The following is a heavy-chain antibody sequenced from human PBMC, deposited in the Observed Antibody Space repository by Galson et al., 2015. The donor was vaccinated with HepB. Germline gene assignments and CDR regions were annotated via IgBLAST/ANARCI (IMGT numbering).Heavy chain of an antibody. Sequence: SLRLSCAASGFTFSSYEMNWVRQAPGKGLEWVSYISSSGSTIYYADSVKGRFTISRDNAKNSLYLQMNSLRAEDTAVYYCARDRRPLYGDSGWFDPWGQGTLVTVSS. J-gene: IGHJ5*02. CDR2: ISSSGSTI. V-gene: IGHV3-48*03. D-gene: IGHD4-17*01. CDR1: GFTFSSYE. CDR3: ARDRRPLYGDSGWFDP.